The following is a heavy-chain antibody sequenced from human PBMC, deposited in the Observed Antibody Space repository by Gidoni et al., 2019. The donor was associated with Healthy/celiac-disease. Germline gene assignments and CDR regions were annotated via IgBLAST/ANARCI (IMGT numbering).Heavy chain of an antibody. CDR2: INPNRGGT. D-gene: IGHD3-10*01. CDR1: GYTFTGYY. V-gene: IGHV1-2*02. CDR3: ARVPPPLYYYVSGEMDAFDI. Sequence: QVQLVQSGAEVKKPGASVKVSCKASGYTFTGYYMHWVRQAPGQGLEGMGWINPNRGGTNYAQKFQGRVTMTRDTSISTAYMELSRLRSDDTAVYYCARVPPPLYYYVSGEMDAFDIWGQGTMVTVSS. J-gene: IGHJ3*02.